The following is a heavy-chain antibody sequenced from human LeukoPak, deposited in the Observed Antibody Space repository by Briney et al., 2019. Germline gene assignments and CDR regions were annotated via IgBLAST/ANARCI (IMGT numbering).Heavy chain of an antibody. CDR3: ARKVGHLIDY. CDR1: GGSISSGGYY. V-gene: IGHV4-31*03. J-gene: IGHJ4*02. D-gene: IGHD2-2*01. Sequence: PSETLSLTCTVSGGSISSGGYYWSWLRQHPGKGLEWVGYIYYSGSTYYNPSLKSRVTISVDTSKNQFSLKLSSVTAADTAVYYCARKVGHLIDYWGQGTLVTVSS. CDR2: IYYSGST.